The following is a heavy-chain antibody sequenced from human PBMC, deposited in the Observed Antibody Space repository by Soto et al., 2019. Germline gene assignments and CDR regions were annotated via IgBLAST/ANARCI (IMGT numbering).Heavy chain of an antibody. Sequence: SLRLSCAASGFTFSSYGMHWVRQAPGKGLEWVAVIWYDGSNKYYADSVKGRFTISRDNSKNTLYLQMNSLRAEDTALYYCARGRWLQFVYYYGMAVWGQGTTVTVSS. CDR2: IWYDGSNK. V-gene: IGHV3-33*01. J-gene: IGHJ6*02. CDR3: ARGRWLQFVYYYGMAV. D-gene: IGHD5-12*01. CDR1: GFTFSSYG.